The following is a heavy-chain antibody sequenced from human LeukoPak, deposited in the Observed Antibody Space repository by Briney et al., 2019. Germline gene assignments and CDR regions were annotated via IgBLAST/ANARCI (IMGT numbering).Heavy chain of an antibody. D-gene: IGHD3-9*01. V-gene: IGHV3-15*07. J-gene: IGHJ4*02. CDR1: GFTFNRCW. CDR2: TKSKADGETT. CDR3: STLTSRYLPDS. Sequence: GGSLRLSCVVSGFTFNRCWMNWVRQAPGKGLEWVGRTKSKADGETTDYAAPVKGRFTFSRDDSKNMLYLQMNGLKSEDTAVYYCSTLTSRYLPDSWGQGTLVTVSS.